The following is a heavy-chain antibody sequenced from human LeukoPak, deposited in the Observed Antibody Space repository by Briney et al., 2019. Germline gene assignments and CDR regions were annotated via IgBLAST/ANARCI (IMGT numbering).Heavy chain of an antibody. CDR3: AREYNHYLLI. CDR2: ISDSGTTI. J-gene: IGHJ4*02. Sequence: GGSLRLSCAVSGFSFSDYYMSWIRQAPGKGLEWVSYISDSGTTIYYADSVEGRFTVSRDNAKNSLYLQMNGLRAEDTAVYYCAREYNHYLLIWGQGTLVTVSS. CDR1: GFSFSDYY. V-gene: IGHV3-11*01. D-gene: IGHD1-14*01.